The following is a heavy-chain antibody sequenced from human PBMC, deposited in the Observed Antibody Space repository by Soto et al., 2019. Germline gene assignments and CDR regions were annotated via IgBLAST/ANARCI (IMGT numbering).Heavy chain of an antibody. Sequence: SETLSLTCTVSGGSISSSSYYWGWIRQPPGKGLEWIGSIYYSGSTYYNPSLKSRVTISVDTSKNQFSLKLSSVTAADTAVYYCARRVSEYSGYDPYFDYWGQGTLVTVSS. CDR2: IYYSGST. CDR3: ARRVSEYSGYDPYFDY. J-gene: IGHJ4*02. V-gene: IGHV4-39*01. D-gene: IGHD5-12*01. CDR1: GGSISSSSYY.